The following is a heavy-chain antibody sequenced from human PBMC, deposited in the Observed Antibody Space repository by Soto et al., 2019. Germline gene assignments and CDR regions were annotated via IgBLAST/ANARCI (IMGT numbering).Heavy chain of an antibody. CDR1: GGSISSGGYY. J-gene: IGHJ5*02. CDR2: IYYSGST. V-gene: IGHV4-31*03. Sequence: PSETLSLTCTVSGGSISSGGYYWSWIRQHPGKGLEWIGYIYYSGSTYYNPSLKSRVTISVDTSKNQFSLKLSSVTAADTAVYYCARVSYYDSSGYYLPWIDPWGQGTLVTVSS. CDR3: ARVSYYDSSGYYLPWIDP. D-gene: IGHD3-22*01.